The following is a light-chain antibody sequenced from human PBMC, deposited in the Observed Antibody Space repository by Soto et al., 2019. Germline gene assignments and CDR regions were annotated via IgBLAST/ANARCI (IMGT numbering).Light chain of an antibody. V-gene: IGKV3-15*01. CDR1: QSVSSN. CDR2: GAS. Sequence: EIVMTQSPATLSVSPGERATLSCRASQSVSSNLAWYQQKPCQAPRLLIYGASTRATGIPARFGGSGSGTEFTLTISSLQSEDFAVYYCQQYNNWPQTFGQGTKVDIK. J-gene: IGKJ1*01. CDR3: QQYNNWPQT.